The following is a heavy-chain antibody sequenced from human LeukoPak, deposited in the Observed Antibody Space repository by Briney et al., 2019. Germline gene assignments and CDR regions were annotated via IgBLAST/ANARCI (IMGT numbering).Heavy chain of an antibody. CDR2: ISSSGSTI. CDR1: GFTFSDYY. V-gene: IGHV3-11*01. J-gene: IGHJ4*01. D-gene: IGHD5-24*01. Sequence: PGGSLRLSCAASGFTFSDYYMSWIRQAPGKGLEWVSYISSSGSTIYYADSVKGRFTISRDNAKNSLYLQMNSLRAEDTGVYYCASWRCRQDGYKAGDYFDYWGQGTLVTVSS. CDR3: ASWRCRQDGYKAGDYFDY.